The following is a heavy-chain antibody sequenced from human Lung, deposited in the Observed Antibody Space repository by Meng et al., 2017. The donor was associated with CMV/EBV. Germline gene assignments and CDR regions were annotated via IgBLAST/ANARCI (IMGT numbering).Heavy chain of an antibody. V-gene: IGHV4-34*01. CDR1: GGSFSGYY. Sequence: SXTXSLXXAVYGGSFSGYYWSWIRQPPGKGLEWIGEINHSGSTNYNPSLKSRVTISVDTSKNQFSLKLSSVTAADTAVYYCARALVVPAASLDYWGQGTLVTVSS. J-gene: IGHJ4*02. CDR3: ARALVVPAASLDY. CDR2: INHSGST. D-gene: IGHD2-2*01.